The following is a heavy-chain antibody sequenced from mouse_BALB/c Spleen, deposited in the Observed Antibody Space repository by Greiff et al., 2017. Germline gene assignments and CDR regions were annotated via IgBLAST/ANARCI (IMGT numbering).Heavy chain of an antibody. J-gene: IGHJ2*01. CDR2: ISSGGSYT. CDR3: ARRDCNYDY. CDR1: GFTFSSYG. Sequence: EVKLVESGGDLVKPGGSLKLSCAASGFTFSSYGMSWVRQTPDKRLEWVATISSGGSYTYYPDSVKGRFTISRDNAKNTLYLQMSSLKSEDTAMYYCARRDCNYDYWGQGTTLTVSS. V-gene: IGHV5-6*02. D-gene: IGHD2-1*01.